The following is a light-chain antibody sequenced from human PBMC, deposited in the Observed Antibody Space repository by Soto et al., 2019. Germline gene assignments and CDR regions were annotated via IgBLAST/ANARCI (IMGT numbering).Light chain of an antibody. CDR2: RAS. Sequence: DIQMTQSPSTLSASVGDRVTITCRASQSISTWLAWYQQKPGTAPKLLIYRASTLDSGVPSRFSGSGSGTEFTLTINSLQPDDFATYYCQQYTTYSGTFGPGTKVDIK. J-gene: IGKJ3*01. V-gene: IGKV1-5*03. CDR1: QSISTW. CDR3: QQYTTYSGT.